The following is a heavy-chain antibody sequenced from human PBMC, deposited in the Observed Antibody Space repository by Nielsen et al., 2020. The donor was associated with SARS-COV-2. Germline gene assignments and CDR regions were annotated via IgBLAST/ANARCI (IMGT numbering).Heavy chain of an antibody. CDR3: ASGPDYGGNYYFDY. D-gene: IGHD4-23*01. Sequence: GGSLRLSCKGSGYTFTSYWIGWVRQLPGKGLEWMGIIYPGDSDTRYSPSFQGQVTISADKSISTAYLQWSSLKASDTAMYYCASGPDYGGNYYFDYWGQGTLVTVSS. J-gene: IGHJ4*02. CDR2: IYPGDSDT. CDR1: GYTFTSYW. V-gene: IGHV5-51*01.